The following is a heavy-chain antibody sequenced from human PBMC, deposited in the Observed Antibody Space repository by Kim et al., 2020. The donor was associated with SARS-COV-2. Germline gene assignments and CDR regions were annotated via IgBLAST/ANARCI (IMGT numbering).Heavy chain of an antibody. CDR1: GFTFSSYA. J-gene: IGHJ6*02. CDR3: AKDRELWFGELLHLYYYGMDV. D-gene: IGHD3-10*01. Sequence: GGSLRLSCAASGFTFSSYAMSWVRQAPGKGLEWVSAISGSGGSTYYADSVKGRFTISRDNSKNTLYLQMNSLRAEDTAVYYCAKDRELWFGELLHLYYYGMDVWGQGTTVTVSS. V-gene: IGHV3-23*01. CDR2: ISGSGGST.